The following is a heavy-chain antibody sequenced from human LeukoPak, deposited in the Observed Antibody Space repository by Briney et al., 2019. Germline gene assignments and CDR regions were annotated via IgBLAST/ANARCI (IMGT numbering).Heavy chain of an antibody. D-gene: IGHD3-10*01. Sequence: PGGSLRLSCAASGFTFSSDAMSWVRQAPGKGLEWIGEINHSGSTNYNPSLKSRVTISVDTSKNQFSLKLSSVTAADTAVYYCARHITYYYGSGSYPYYYMDVWGKGTTVTISS. CDR3: ARHITYYYGSGSYPYYYMDV. J-gene: IGHJ6*03. CDR1: GFTFSSDA. V-gene: IGHV4-34*01. CDR2: INHSGST.